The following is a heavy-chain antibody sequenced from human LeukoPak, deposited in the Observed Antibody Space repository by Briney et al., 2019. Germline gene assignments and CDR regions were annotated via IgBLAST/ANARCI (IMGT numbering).Heavy chain of an antibody. CDR2: AYSGNT. D-gene: IGHD2-2*01. J-gene: IGHJ4*02. Sequence: AYSGNTNYAHNLQRRLTMYTDKSKSTAYMELVSLRSDDTAVYYCAREEYQLLRTSSYFDYWGQGTLVTVSS. CDR3: AREEYQLLRTSSYFDY. V-gene: IGHV1-18*01.